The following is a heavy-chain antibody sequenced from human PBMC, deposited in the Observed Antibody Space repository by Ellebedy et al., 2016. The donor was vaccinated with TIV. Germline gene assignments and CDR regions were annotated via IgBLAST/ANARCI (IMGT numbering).Heavy chain of an antibody. D-gene: IGHD3-10*01. V-gene: IGHV5-10-1*01. CDR2: IDPSDSYT. J-gene: IGHJ3*02. CDR1: GYSFTSYW. Sequence: ASVKVSCKVSGYSFTSYWIGWVRQMPGKGLEWMGRIDPSDSYTNYSPSFQGHVTISADKSISTAYLQWSSLKASDTAVYYCARPGASADDAFDIWGQGTMVTVSS. CDR3: ARPGASADDAFDI.